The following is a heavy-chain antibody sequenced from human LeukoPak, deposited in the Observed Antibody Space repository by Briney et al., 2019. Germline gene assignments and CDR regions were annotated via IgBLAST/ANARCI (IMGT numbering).Heavy chain of an antibody. CDR1: GGSISSYY. Sequence: SETLSLTCTVSGGSISSYYWNWIRQPAGKGLEWIGRIYTSGTTNYNPSLKSRVTLSVDTSKNQFSLKLSSVTAADTAVYYCARGGYCSGGSCDNWFDPWGQGTLVTVSS. D-gene: IGHD2-15*01. V-gene: IGHV4-4*07. CDR3: ARGGYCSGGSCDNWFDP. J-gene: IGHJ5*02. CDR2: IYTSGTT.